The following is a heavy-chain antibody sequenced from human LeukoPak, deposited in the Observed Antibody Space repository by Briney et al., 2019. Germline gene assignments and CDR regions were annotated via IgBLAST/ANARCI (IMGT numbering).Heavy chain of an antibody. V-gene: IGHV3-21*01. CDR1: GFTFSSYS. CDR3: ARDHSSSSALDY. CDR2: ISSSSSYI. D-gene: IGHD6-6*01. J-gene: IGHJ4*02. Sequence: GGSLRLSCAASGFTFSSYSMNWVRQTPGKGLEWVSSISSSSSYIYYADSVKGRFTISRDNAKNSLYLQMNSLRAEDTAVYYCARDHSSSSALDYWGQGTLVTVSS.